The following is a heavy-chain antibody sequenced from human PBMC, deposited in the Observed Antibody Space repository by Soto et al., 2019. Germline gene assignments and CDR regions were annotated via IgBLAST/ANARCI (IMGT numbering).Heavy chain of an antibody. J-gene: IGHJ3*02. CDR3: ARDLYYDILTGSSAFDI. Sequence: TLSLTCAISGDSVSSNSAAWNWIRQSPSRGLEWLGRTYYRSKWYNDYAVSVKSRITINPDTSKNQFSLQLNSVTPEDTAVYYCARDLYYDILTGSSAFDIWGQGTMVTVSS. CDR1: GDSVSSNSAA. CDR2: TYYRSKWYN. D-gene: IGHD3-9*01. V-gene: IGHV6-1*01.